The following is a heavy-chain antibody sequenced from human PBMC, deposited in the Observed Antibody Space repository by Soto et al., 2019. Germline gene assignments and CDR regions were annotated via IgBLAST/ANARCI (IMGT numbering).Heavy chain of an antibody. J-gene: IGHJ6*02. D-gene: IGHD2-21*02. CDR3: ARDLWGYCGGDCYPLDV. Sequence: PSETLSLTCTVSGGSISSYYWSWIRQSPGKELEWIGYLYNTGSTIYNPSIKSRVTISVDTSKNQFSLKMNSVTAADTAVYYCARDLWGYCGGDCYPLDVWGQGTTVTVSS. CDR1: GGSISSYY. V-gene: IGHV4-59*01. CDR2: LYNTGST.